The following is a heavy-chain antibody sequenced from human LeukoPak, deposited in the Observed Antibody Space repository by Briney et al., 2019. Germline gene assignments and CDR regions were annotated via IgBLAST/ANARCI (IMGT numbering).Heavy chain of an antibody. V-gene: IGHV4-61*02. D-gene: IGHD4-17*01. J-gene: IGHJ4*02. Sequence: SETLSLTCTVSGGSISSGSYYWSWIGQPAGKGLEWIGRIYASGSTNYNPSLKSRVTISVDTSKNQFSLKLSSVTAADTAVYYCARDRYGDYGIDYWGQGTLVTVSS. CDR3: ARDRYGDYGIDY. CDR2: IYASGST. CDR1: GGSISSGSYY.